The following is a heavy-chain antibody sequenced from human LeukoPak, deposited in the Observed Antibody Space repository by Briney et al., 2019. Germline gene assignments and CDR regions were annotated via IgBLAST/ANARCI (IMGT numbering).Heavy chain of an antibody. CDR3: ARDHRSWVDPEYFDY. D-gene: IGHD1-14*01. Sequence: GGSLRLSCAASGFTFSSYSMNWVRQAPGKGLEWVSSISSSSSYIYYADSAKGRFTISRDNAKNSLYLQMNSLRAEDTAVYYCARDHRSWVDPEYFDYWGQGTLVTVSS. CDR2: ISSSSSYI. J-gene: IGHJ4*02. V-gene: IGHV3-21*01. CDR1: GFTFSSYS.